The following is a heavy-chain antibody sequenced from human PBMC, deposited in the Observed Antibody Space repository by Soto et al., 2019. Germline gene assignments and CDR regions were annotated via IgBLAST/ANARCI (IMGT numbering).Heavy chain of an antibody. CDR3: ARDLPYYDFWSGSDP. J-gene: IGHJ5*02. Sequence: ASVKVSCKASGYTFTGYYMHWVRQAPGQGLEWMGWINPNSGGTNYAQKFQGWVTMTRDTSISTAYMELSRLRSDDTAVYYCARDLPYYDFWSGSDPWGQGTLVTVSS. D-gene: IGHD3-3*01. CDR1: GYTFTGYY. V-gene: IGHV1-2*04. CDR2: INPNSGGT.